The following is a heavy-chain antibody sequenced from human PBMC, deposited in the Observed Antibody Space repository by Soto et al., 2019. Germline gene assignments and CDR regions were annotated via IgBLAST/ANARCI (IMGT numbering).Heavy chain of an antibody. CDR3: ARETYYYDSSGYSRYFDY. D-gene: IGHD3-22*01. J-gene: IGHJ4*02. CDR1: GGSISSGGYY. CDR2: IYYSGST. Sequence: QVQLQESGPGLVKPSQTLSLTCTVSGGSISSGGYYWSWIRQHPGKGLEWIGYIYYSGSTYYNPXXKRRVTISVDXFKIQXXLKLSSVTAADTAVYYCARETYYYDSSGYSRYFDYWGQGTLVTVSS. V-gene: IGHV4-31*03.